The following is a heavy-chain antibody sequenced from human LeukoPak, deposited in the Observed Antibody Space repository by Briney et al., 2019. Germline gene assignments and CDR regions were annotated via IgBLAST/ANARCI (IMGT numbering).Heavy chain of an antibody. CDR3: ARASLYGSGSYYSDY. J-gene: IGHJ4*02. V-gene: IGHV3-66*01. D-gene: IGHD3-10*01. CDR2: IYSDGRT. Sequence: GGSLRVSCAASGFTFTSYGMSWVRQAPGKGLEWVSVIYSDGRTFYSDSVKARFTISRDNSKNTLYLQMNSLRAEDTAVYYCARASLYGSGSYYSDYWGQGTLVTVSS. CDR1: GFTFTSYG.